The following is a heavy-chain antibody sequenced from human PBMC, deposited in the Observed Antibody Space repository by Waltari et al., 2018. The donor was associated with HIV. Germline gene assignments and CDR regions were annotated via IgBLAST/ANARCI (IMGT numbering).Heavy chain of an antibody. J-gene: IGHJ3*02. Sequence: EVQLVESGGGLVKPGGSLRLCCAASSFTFSTSSINWVRQAPGKGLEWVSSISGYSGYIYYADAVKGRFAISRDNAKNSLYLQMNSLRAEDTAVYYCARAQSHDAFDIWGQGTMVTVSS. V-gene: IGHV3-21*01. CDR2: ISGYSGYI. CDR1: SFTFSTSS. CDR3: ARAQSHDAFDI.